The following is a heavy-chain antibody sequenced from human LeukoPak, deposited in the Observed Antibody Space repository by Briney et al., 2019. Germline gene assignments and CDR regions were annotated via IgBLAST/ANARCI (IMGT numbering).Heavy chain of an antibody. CDR2: INEDGSEK. CDR1: GFTFSSYS. D-gene: IGHD4-17*01. CDR3: ARECGDYAEYFDY. V-gene: IGHV3-7*01. J-gene: IGHJ4*02. Sequence: PGGSLRLSCAASGFTFSSYSMNWVRQAPGKGLEWVANINEDGSEKYYADSVEGRFTISRDNAKNSLDLQMSSLRADDTAVYYCARECGDYAEYFDYWGQGTLVTVSS.